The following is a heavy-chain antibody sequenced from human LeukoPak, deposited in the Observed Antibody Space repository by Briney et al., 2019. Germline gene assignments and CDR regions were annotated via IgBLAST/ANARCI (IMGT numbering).Heavy chain of an antibody. D-gene: IGHD3-9*01. J-gene: IGHJ5*02. CDR2: SSTYNGNT. V-gene: IGHV1-18*01. CDR1: GYTFTSYG. CDR3: ARDEYYDILTGYYYNWFDP. Sequence: ASVKVSCKASGYTFTSYGISWARQAPGQGLEWMGWSSTYNGNTNYAQKFQGRVTMTTDTSTSTAYMELRSLRSDDTAVYYCARDEYYDILTGYYYNWFDPWGQGTLVSVSS.